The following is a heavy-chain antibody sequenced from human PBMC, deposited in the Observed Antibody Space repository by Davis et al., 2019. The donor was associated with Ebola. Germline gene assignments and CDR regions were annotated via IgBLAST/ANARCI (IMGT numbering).Heavy chain of an antibody. Sequence: MPSETLSLTCTVSGGSISSGDYYWSWIRQPPGKGLEWIGYIYYSGSTYYNPSLKSRVTISVDTSKNQFSLKLSSVTAADTAVYYCAREGRDDFWSGYFFDYWGQGTLVTVSS. CDR3: AREGRDDFWSGYFFDY. V-gene: IGHV4-30-4*01. J-gene: IGHJ4*02. D-gene: IGHD3-3*01. CDR1: GGSISSGDYY. CDR2: IYYSGST.